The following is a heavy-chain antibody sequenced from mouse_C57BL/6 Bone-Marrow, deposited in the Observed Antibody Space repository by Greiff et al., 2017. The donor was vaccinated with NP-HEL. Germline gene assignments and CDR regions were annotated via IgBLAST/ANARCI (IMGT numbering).Heavy chain of an antibody. V-gene: IGHV5-4*03. CDR2: ISDGGSYT. CDR1: GFTFSSYA. Sequence: EVKLVESGGGIVKPGGSLKLSCAASGFTFSSYAMSWVRQTPEKRLEWVATISDGGSYTYYPDNVKGRFTISRDNAKNNLYLQMSHLKSEDTAMYYCARPGTSGFAYWGQGTLVTVSA. J-gene: IGHJ3*01. D-gene: IGHD4-1*01. CDR3: ARPGTSGFAY.